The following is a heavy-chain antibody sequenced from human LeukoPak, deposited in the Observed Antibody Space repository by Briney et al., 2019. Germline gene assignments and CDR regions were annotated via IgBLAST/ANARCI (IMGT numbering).Heavy chain of an antibody. J-gene: IGHJ2*01. CDR1: GYSISIAFY. D-gene: IGHD3-22*01. CDR2: ISHSGST. CDR3: ARGFDYYDSSGYLSNWYFDL. Sequence: SETLSLTCTVSGYSISIAFYWGWIRQPPGKGLEWIWSISHSGSTYYNPSLKSRVTISVDTSKNQFSLKLSSVTAADTAVYYCARGFDYYDSSGYLSNWYFDLWGRGTLVTVSS. V-gene: IGHV4-38-2*02.